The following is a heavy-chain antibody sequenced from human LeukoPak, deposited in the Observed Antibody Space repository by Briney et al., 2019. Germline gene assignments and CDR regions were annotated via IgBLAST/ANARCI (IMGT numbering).Heavy chain of an antibody. V-gene: IGHV3-23*01. CDR3: AKDSYRSGSYYIHNWFDP. CDR1: GFTFNTYG. CDR2: ISSSAYNT. J-gene: IGHJ5*02. D-gene: IGHD3-10*01. Sequence: GGSLRLSCAASGFTFNTYGMSWVRRAPGKGLEWVSTISSSAYNTYYADSVKGRFTISRDNSKNTVYLELNSLRAEDTAVYYCAKDSYRSGSYYIHNWFDPWGQGTLVTVSS.